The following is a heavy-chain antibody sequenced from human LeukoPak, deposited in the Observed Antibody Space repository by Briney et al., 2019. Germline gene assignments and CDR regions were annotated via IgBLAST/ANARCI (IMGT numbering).Heavy chain of an antibody. Sequence: GGSLRLSCAASRFTFSNYAMNWVRQAPVKALEWVSCINTSGETTFYGSPVKGRFTMSRDNSKKTVFLQMHSLGADDTAQYYCAKSIGCDCYPAIDSWGQGSLVTVS. CDR2: INTSGETT. CDR1: RFTFSNYA. J-gene: IGHJ4*02. D-gene: IGHD2-21*02. V-gene: IGHV3-23*01. CDR3: AKSIGCDCYPAIDS.